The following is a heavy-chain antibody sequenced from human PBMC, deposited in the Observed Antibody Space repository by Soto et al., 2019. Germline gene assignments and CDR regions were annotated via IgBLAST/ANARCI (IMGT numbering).Heavy chain of an antibody. D-gene: IGHD5-12*01. V-gene: IGHV1-69*13. CDR2: IIPIFGTA. Sequence: AASVKVSCKASGGTFSSYAISWVRQAPGQGLEWMGGIIPIFGTANYAQKFQGRVTITADESTSTVYMELSSLRSEDTAVYYCASLDGYNYSPHYYWGQGTLVTVSS. J-gene: IGHJ4*02. CDR3: ASLDGYNYSPHYY. CDR1: GGTFSSYA.